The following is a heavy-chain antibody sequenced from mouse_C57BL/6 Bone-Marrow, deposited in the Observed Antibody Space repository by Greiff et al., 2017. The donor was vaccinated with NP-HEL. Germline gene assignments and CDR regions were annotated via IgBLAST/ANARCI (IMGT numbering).Heavy chain of an antibody. J-gene: IGHJ1*03. CDR2: INPSNGGT. Sequence: VKLQQPGTELVKPGASVKLSCKASGYTFTSYWMHWVKQRPGQGLEWIGNINPSNGGTNYNEKFKSKATLTVDKSSSTAYMQLSSLTSEDSAVYYCAPSGPWDHWYFDVWGTGTTVTVSS. V-gene: IGHV1-53*01. CDR3: APSGPWDHWYFDV. D-gene: IGHD4-1*01. CDR1: GYTFTSYW.